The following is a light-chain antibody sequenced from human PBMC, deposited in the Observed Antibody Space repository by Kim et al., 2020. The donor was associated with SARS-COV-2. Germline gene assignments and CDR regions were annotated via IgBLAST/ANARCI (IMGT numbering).Light chain of an antibody. CDR3: AAWDDSLKVV. CDR2: TNN. J-gene: IGLJ2*01. V-gene: IGLV1-44*01. Sequence: ELTQPPSASGTPGQRVTISCSGSSSNIGSNTVNWYHHLPGTAPKVLIYTNNQRPSGVPDRFSCSKSGTSASLAISGLQSEDEADYYCAAWDDSLKVVF. CDR1: SSNIGSNT.